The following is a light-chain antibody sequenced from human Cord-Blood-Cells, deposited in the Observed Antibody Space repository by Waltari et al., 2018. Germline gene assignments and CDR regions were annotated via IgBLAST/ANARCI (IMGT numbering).Light chain of an antibody. V-gene: IGKV3-15*01. J-gene: IGKJ1*01. CDR3: QKYNDWWT. CDR2: GAS. Sequence: EIVMTQSPATLSVSPGERATLSCRASQSVSRHLAWYQQKPGQAPRLLIYGASTRATGNPVRCSGSGSGTELTLTISSLQAEGFAVYNCQKYNDWWTFGHGTKVEIK. CDR1: QSVSRH.